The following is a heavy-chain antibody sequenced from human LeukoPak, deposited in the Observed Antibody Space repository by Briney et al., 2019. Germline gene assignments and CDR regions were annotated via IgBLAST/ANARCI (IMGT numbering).Heavy chain of an antibody. J-gene: IGHJ4*02. CDR2: INNDGSST. V-gene: IGHV3-74*03. Sequence: PGGSLRLSCAASGFTFSSYGMHWVRQAPGKGLVWVSHINNDGSSTKYADSVKGRFTISRDSSKNTLYIQTNSLRAEDTGVYYRARDGEHVLAHDYWGQGTLVTVSS. CDR3: ARDGEHVLAHDY. D-gene: IGHD3-10*01. CDR1: GFTFSSYG.